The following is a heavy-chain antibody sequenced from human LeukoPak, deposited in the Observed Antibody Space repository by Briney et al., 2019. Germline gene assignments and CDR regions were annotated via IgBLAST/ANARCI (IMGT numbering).Heavy chain of an antibody. Sequence: SETLSLTCTVSGDSISSGSYYWSWIRQPAGKGLEWIGRIYTSGSTNYNPSLKSRVTISVDTSKNQFSLKLSSVTAADTAVYYCAREDAVTPHAFDIWGQGTMVTVSS. D-gene: IGHD4-17*01. J-gene: IGHJ3*02. V-gene: IGHV4-61*02. CDR2: IYTSGST. CDR1: GDSISSGSYY. CDR3: AREDAVTPHAFDI.